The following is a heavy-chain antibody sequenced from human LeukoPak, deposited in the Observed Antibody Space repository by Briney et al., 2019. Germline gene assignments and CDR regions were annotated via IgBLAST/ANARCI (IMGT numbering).Heavy chain of an antibody. V-gene: IGHV1-8*01. J-gene: IGHJ4*02. CDR1: GYTFTSYD. D-gene: IGHD6-13*01. CDR3: FIAVAGMDERGFDY. CDR2: MNPNSGNT. Sequence: ASVKVSCKASGYTFTSYDINWVRQATGQGLEWMGWMNPNSGNTGYAQKFQGRVTMTRNTSISTAYMELSSLRSEDTAVYYCFIAVAGMDERGFDYWGQGTLVTVSS.